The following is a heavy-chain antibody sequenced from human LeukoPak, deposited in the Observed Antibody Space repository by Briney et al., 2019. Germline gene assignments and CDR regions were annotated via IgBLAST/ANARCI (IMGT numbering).Heavy chain of an antibody. Sequence: PGGSLRLSCATSGFTFSTYDMHWVRQAPGKGLKWVAHIRYDGLKKRYADSVRGRVTVSRDNSKNTLYLQMNSLRAEDTAVYYCAKDRETFSSYGYFDYWGQGTLVPVSS. CDR1: GFTFSTYD. D-gene: IGHD2-21*01. J-gene: IGHJ4*02. CDR2: IRYDGLKK. V-gene: IGHV3-30*02. CDR3: AKDRETFSSYGYFDY.